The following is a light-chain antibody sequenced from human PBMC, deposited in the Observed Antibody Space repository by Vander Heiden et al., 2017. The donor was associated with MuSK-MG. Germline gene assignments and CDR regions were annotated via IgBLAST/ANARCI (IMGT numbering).Light chain of an antibody. V-gene: IGLV2-14*01. Sequence: QSALTQPASVSASPGPSIIISCPGTSSYVGAYNYVSWYQQHPGEAPKIIIYAVSNRHSGVADRFSGSKSGITASLTIFGLQAEDEADYYCYSYSSSSTLYVFGPGTKVTVL. CDR3: YSYSSSSTLYV. J-gene: IGLJ1*01. CDR1: SSYVGAYNY. CDR2: AVS.